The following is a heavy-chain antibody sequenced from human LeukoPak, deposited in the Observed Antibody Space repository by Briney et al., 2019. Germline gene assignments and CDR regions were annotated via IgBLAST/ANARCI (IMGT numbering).Heavy chain of an antibody. CDR2: APHDRSSP. D-gene: IGHD3-22*01. CDR3: ARDPYYHDNSFGAFDV. V-gene: IGHV3-30*03. J-gene: IGHJ3*01. CDR1: GFRFNSHH. Sequence: PGRSLRLSCAVSGFRFNSHHMHWVRQAPNKGLEWVAVAPHDRSSPSHAASVNGRFTISRDNSKDTLFLHMDSLRAEDTAVYYCARDPYYHDNSFGAFDVWGQGTMVTVS.